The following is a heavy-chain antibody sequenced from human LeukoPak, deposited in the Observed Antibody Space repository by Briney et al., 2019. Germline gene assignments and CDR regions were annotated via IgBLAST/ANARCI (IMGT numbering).Heavy chain of an antibody. V-gene: IGHV4-38-2*02. CDR1: GQSISRGYY. J-gene: IGHJ3*02. CDR3: VNGPDAFDI. CDR2: IYHSGST. Sequence: SETLSLTCTVSGQSISRGYYWGWTRQPPGKGLEWIGTIYHSGSTHYNPSLKSRVTISVDTSKNQFSLKLSSVTAADTAVYYCVNGPDAFDIWGQGTLVIVSS.